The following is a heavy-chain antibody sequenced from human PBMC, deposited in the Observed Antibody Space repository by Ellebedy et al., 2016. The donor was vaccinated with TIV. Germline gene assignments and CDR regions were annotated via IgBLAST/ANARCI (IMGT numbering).Heavy chain of an antibody. D-gene: IGHD5-24*01. V-gene: IGHV4-39*07. CDR2: IFHNGRT. Sequence: MPSETLSLTCTVSGGSISNTIDYWGWIRQPPGKGLQWIGSIFHNGRTYYNPSLKTRATFSVDTSKNQFSLQLSSVTAAATAVYYCARPLQMEGGWLDPWGQGALVIVSS. J-gene: IGHJ5*02. CDR3: ARPLQMEGGWLDP. CDR1: GGSISNTIDY.